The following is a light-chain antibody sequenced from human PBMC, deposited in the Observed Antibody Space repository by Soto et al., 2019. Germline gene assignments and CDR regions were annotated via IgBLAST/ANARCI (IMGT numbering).Light chain of an antibody. CDR2: AYN. CDR3: QSYDSRLSGYWV. V-gene: IGLV1-40*01. J-gene: IGLJ3*02. CDR1: SSNIGAGYD. Sequence: QPVLTQPPSVSGAPGQRVTISCTGSSSNIGAGYDLHWYQQLPGTAPKLLIYAYNNRPSGVPDRFSGSKSGTSASLAITGLQAEDEADYYCQSYDSRLSGYWVFGGGTKLTVL.